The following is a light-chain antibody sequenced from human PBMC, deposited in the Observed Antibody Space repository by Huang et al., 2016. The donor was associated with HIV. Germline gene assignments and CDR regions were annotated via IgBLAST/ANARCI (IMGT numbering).Light chain of an antibody. Sequence: EIVFTQSPATLSLSPGERATLSCMASQSISSYLAWYQQKPGQAPRLLIYDASNRATGSTARFSGSGSGTDFTLTISSLEPEDFAVYYCQQRSNWPPLTFGGGTKVEIK. CDR1: QSISSY. J-gene: IGKJ4*01. CDR3: QQRSNWPPLT. V-gene: IGKV3-11*01. CDR2: DAS.